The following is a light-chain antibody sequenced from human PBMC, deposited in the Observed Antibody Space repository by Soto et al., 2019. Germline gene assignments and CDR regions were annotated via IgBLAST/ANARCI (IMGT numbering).Light chain of an antibody. CDR3: QQYNSYSPYT. V-gene: IGKV1-5*03. J-gene: IGKJ2*01. CDR2: KAS. Sequence: DIQMTQSPSTLSASVGYRVTITCRASQSISSWLAWYQQKPEKAPKLLIYKASSLESGVPSRFSGSGSGTEFTLTISSLQPDDFATYYCQQYNSYSPYTFGQGTKLEIK. CDR1: QSISSW.